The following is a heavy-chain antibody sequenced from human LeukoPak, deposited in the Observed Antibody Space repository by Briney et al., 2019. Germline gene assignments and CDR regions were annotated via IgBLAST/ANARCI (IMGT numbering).Heavy chain of an antibody. CDR3: ARERVGYSYGATCFDY. J-gene: IGHJ4*02. CDR1: GCTFSSYS. CDR2: ISSSSSYT. D-gene: IGHD5-18*01. Sequence: GGSLRLSCAASGCTFSSYSMNWVRQAPGKGLEWVSSISSSSSYTYYADSVKGRFTISRDNAKNSLYLQMNSLRAEDTAVYYCARERVGYSYGATCFDYWGQGTLVTVSS. V-gene: IGHV3-21*01.